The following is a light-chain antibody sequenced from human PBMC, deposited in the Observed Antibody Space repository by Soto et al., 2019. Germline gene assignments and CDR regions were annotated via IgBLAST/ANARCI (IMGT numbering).Light chain of an antibody. J-gene: IGKJ5*01. CDR2: DAS. Sequence: EMVLTQSPGSLSLSTEERATLSCRASESVSSYLAWYQQKPGQAPRLLIYDASNRATGIPARFSGSGSGTDFTLTISSLEPEDFAVYYCQQRSNWLFTFGQGTRLEIK. CDR1: ESVSSY. V-gene: IGKV3-11*01. CDR3: QQRSNWLFT.